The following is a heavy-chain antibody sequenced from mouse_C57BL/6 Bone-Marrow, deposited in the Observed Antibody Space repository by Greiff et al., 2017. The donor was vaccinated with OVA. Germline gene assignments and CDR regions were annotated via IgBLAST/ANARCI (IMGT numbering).Heavy chain of an antibody. V-gene: IGHV1-19*01. CDR1: GYTFTDYY. D-gene: IGHD2-5*01. CDR2: INPYNGGT. Sequence: VQLQQSGPVLVKPGASVKMSCKASGYTFTDYYMNWVKQSHGKSLEWIGVINPYNGGTSYNQKFKGKATLTVDKSYSTAYMEHDGLTAEDSADDYGGREESNCCCEYWGKGTTLTVSS. J-gene: IGHJ2*01. CDR3: GREESNCCCEY.